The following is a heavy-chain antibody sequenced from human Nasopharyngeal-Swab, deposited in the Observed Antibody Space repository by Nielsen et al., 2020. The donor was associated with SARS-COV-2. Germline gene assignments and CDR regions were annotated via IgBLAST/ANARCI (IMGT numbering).Heavy chain of an antibody. D-gene: IGHD6-6*01. Sequence: GDSLKISCAASGFTFSSYAMSWVRQAPGKGLEWVSAITGNGGSTYYADSVKGRFTISRDNSKNTLYLQMNSLRAEDTAVYFCAKDRRSSSSVGWFDPWGQGTLVSVSS. CDR2: ITGNGGST. V-gene: IGHV3-23*01. CDR3: AKDRRSSSSVGWFDP. CDR1: GFTFSSYA. J-gene: IGHJ5*02.